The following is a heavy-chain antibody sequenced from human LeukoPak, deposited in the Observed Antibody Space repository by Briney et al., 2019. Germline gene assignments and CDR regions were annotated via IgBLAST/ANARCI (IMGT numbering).Heavy chain of an antibody. V-gene: IGHV3-23*01. CDR1: GFTSIAYA. J-gene: IGHJ6*02. D-gene: IGHD3-16*01. Sequence: QPGGSLRLSCVGSGFTSIAYALTWARQAPGKGLEWVSGISGGGVTTYYADSVKGRFTISRDNSKNTLYLQMNSLRADDTAIYYCARNQQLGGHSYYYYGMDVWGQGTTATVSS. CDR3: ARNQQLGGHSYYYYGMDV. CDR2: ISGGGVTT.